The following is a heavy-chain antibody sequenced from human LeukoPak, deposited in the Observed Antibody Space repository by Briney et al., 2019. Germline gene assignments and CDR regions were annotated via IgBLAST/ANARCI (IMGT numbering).Heavy chain of an antibody. V-gene: IGHV3-74*01. Sequence: GGSLRLSCAAPGFTFSNYWMHWVRQAPGKGLVWVSRINRDGRSTNYADSVKGRFIISRDNAKNTVFLQMNSLRAEDTAVYYCALPLRDGDFYFDYWGQGALVTVSS. D-gene: IGHD4-17*01. CDR2: INRDGRST. CDR1: GFTFSNYW. CDR3: ALPLRDGDFYFDY. J-gene: IGHJ4*02.